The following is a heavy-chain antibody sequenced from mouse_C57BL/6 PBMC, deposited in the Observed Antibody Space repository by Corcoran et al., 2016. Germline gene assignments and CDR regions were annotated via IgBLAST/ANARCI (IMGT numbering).Heavy chain of an antibody. V-gene: IGHV3-6*01. Sequence: DVQLQESGPGLVKPSQSPSLTCSVTGYSITSGYYWNWIRQFPGNKLEWMGYISYDGSNNYNPSLKNRISITRDTSKNQFFLKLNSVTTEDTATYYCARDGPWFAYWGQGTLVTVSA. CDR3: ARDGPWFAY. CDR2: ISYDGSN. J-gene: IGHJ3*01. CDR1: GYSITSGYY.